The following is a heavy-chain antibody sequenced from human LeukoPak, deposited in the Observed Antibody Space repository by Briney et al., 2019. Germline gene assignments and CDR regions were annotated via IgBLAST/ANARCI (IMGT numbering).Heavy chain of an antibody. Sequence: PSETLSLTCTVSGGSISSGGYYWSWIRQPPGKGLEWIGTIYYSGSTYYNVSLKSRVTISVDTSRNQFSLKLSSVTAADTAVYYCARHSRSVDYGSGSYTWDYWGQGTLVTVSS. V-gene: IGHV4-39*01. CDR1: GGSISSGGYY. J-gene: IGHJ4*02. D-gene: IGHD3-10*01. CDR2: IYYSGST. CDR3: ARHSRSVDYGSGSYTWDY.